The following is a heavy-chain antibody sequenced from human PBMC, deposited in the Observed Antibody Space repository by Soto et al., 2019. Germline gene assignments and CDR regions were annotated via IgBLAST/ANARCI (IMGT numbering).Heavy chain of an antibody. Sequence: EVQLVESGGGLVQPGWSLRLSCAASGFTFSSYWMHWVRQAPGKGLVWVSRINSDGSSTSYADSVKGRFTISRDNAKNTLDLQMNSLRAEDTAVYYCARGYCSGGSCYDDAFDIWGQGTMVTVSS. CDR1: GFTFSSYW. CDR2: INSDGSST. CDR3: ARGYCSGGSCYDDAFDI. D-gene: IGHD2-15*01. V-gene: IGHV3-74*01. J-gene: IGHJ3*02.